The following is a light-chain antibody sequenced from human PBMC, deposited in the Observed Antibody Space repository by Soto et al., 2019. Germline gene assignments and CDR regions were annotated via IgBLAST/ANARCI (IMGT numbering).Light chain of an antibody. Sequence: DIQMTQSPASLSANVGDRVTITCRPSQTIGKYLNWYQQKPGKAPKLLIYALSNLQSGVPSRFSGSGTGTEFTLIISSLQPEDVGNYFCQQSYSTPLTFGGGTKVQI. CDR1: QTIGKY. CDR2: ALS. CDR3: QQSYSTPLT. J-gene: IGKJ4*01. V-gene: IGKV1-39*01.